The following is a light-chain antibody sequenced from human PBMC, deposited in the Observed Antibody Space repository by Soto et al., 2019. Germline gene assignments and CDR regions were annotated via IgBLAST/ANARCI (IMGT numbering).Light chain of an antibody. Sequence: EIVMKQSPATLTVSPVERVTLSCRPSHIILSNLAWYQQKPGQAPRLLIYGASTRATGIPARFSGSGSGTEFTLTISSLQSEDFAVYYCQQYNNWPITVGQGKRLEIK. CDR2: GAS. CDR3: QQYNNWPIT. J-gene: IGKJ5*01. CDR1: HIILSN. V-gene: IGKV3-15*01.